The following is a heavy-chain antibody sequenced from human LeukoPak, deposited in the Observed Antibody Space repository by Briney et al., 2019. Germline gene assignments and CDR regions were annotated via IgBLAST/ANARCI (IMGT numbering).Heavy chain of an antibody. V-gene: IGHV1-2*06. D-gene: IGHD3-10*01. CDR1: EYTFTDNY. Sequence: ASVKVSCKASEYTFTDNYMHWVRQAPGQGLEWMGRSNPKSGGTNYAQKFQGRVTMTRDTSISTAYMELRSLRSDDTAVYYCARSYKVRGQGADYWGQGTLVTVSS. CDR2: SNPKSGGT. CDR3: ARSYKVRGQGADY. J-gene: IGHJ4*02.